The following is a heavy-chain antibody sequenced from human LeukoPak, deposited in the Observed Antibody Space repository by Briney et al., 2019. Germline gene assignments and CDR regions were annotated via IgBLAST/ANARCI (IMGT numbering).Heavy chain of an antibody. CDR3: ARRGVVVVPAAMRPFDY. CDR1: GGSISSSSYY. Sequence: SETLSLTCTVSGGSISSSSYYWGWIRQPPGKGLEWIGSIYYSGSTYYNPSLKSRVTISVDTSKNQFSLKLSSVTAADTAVYYRARRGVVVVPAAMRPFDYWGQGTLVTVSS. CDR2: IYYSGST. J-gene: IGHJ4*02. V-gene: IGHV4-39*01. D-gene: IGHD2-2*01.